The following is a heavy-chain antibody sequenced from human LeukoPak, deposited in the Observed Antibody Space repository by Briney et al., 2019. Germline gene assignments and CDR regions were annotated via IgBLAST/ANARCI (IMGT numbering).Heavy chain of an antibody. Sequence: GGSLRLTCAPSGFTFSRHGMHRVRQAPGKGLEWVEIISNDGSRKYYAHSVEGRFTISRDNSKNTLYLQMDSLRAEDTAVYYCAGDRACNYFDYWGQGTLVTVSS. CDR3: AGDRACNYFDY. CDR2: ISNDGSRK. CDR1: GFTFSRHG. V-gene: IGHV3-30*03. J-gene: IGHJ4*02.